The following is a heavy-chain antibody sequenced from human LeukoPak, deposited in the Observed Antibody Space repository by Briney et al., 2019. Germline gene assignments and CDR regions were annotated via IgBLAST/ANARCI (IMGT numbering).Heavy chain of an antibody. Sequence: GGSLRLSCAASGFTFSSYGMHWVRQAPGKGLEWVAVISYDGSNKYYADSVKGRFTISRDNSKNTLYLQMNSLRAEDTAVYYCAREDYGGNSGAFDIWGQGTMVTVSS. CDR1: GFTFSSYG. J-gene: IGHJ3*02. D-gene: IGHD4-23*01. V-gene: IGHV3-30*03. CDR2: ISYDGSNK. CDR3: AREDYGGNSGAFDI.